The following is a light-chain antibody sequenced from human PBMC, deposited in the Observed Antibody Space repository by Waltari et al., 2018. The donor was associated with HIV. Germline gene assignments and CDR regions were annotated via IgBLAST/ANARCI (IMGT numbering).Light chain of an antibody. Sequence: APRLFIYGASTRATGIPDRFSGSGSGTDFTLTISRLQPEDFAVYYCQQYGDSPLGFGQVTRREIK. V-gene: IGKV3-20*01. CDR2: GAS. CDR3: QQYGDSPLG. J-gene: IGKJ5*01.